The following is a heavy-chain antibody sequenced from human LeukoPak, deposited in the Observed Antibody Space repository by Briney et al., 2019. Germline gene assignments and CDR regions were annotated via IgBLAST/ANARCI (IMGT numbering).Heavy chain of an antibody. CDR2: ISWNSGDI. J-gene: IGHJ4*02. CDR3: AKASNSGSYGYYFDY. V-gene: IGHV3-9*01. CDR1: GFTFDDYG. D-gene: IGHD1-26*01. Sequence: GGSLGLSCAASGFTFDDYGMHWVRQAPGKGLEWVSGISWNSGDIDYADSVKGRFTISRDNAKKSLYLQMNSLRAEDTALYYCAKASNSGSYGYYFDYWGQGTLVTVSS.